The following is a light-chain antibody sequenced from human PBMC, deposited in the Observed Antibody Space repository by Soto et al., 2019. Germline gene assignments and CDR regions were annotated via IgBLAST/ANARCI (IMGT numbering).Light chain of an antibody. CDR2: QVS. CDR3: MQGTHWPWT. V-gene: IGKV2-30*01. J-gene: IGKJ1*01. CDR1: QSLEYSDGNTF. Sequence: DVVLTQSPLSLPVTLGQPASMSCRSSQSLEYSDGNTFLNWFHQRPGQSPRRLIYQVSNRDSGVPDRFTGSGSGTDFTLRISRVEADDVGLYFCMQGTHWPWTFGQGTKVEI.